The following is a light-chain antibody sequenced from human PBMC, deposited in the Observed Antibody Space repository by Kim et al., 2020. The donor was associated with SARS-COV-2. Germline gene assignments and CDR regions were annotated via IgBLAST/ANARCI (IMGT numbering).Light chain of an antibody. J-gene: IGKJ1*01. CDR2: AAS. V-gene: IGKV1-27*01. Sequence: DIQMTQSPSSLSASVGDRVTITCRASQDISNYLAWFQLKPGKAPKLLIYAASALQPGVPSRFSGSGSGTDFTLTVTSPQPEDVATYYCHTCDSASWTFGQGTKVDI. CDR3: HTCDSASWT. CDR1: QDISNY.